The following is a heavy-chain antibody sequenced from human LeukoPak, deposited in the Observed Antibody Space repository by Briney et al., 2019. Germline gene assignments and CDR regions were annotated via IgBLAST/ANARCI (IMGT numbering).Heavy chain of an antibody. Sequence: GGSLRLSCAASAFTFSNYGTHWVRQAPGKGLEWVAVIWFDGTNKYYADSVKGRFTISRDNSKNTLYLQMNSLRAEDTAVYYCAKGAHITMFRGALENLGQGTLVTVSS. J-gene: IGHJ4*02. D-gene: IGHD3-10*01. V-gene: IGHV3-33*06. CDR1: AFTFSNYG. CDR2: IWFDGTNK. CDR3: AKGAHITMFRGALEN.